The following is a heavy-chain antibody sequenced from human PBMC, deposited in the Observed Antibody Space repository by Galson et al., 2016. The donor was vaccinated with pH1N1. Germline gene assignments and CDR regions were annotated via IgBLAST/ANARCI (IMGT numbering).Heavy chain of an antibody. D-gene: IGHD3-10*01. J-gene: IGHJ6*02. CDR2: ILPIVGRT. Sequence: SVKVSCKASGGTLSRHTISWVLQAPGQGLEWMGRILPIVGRTNYAQKLQGRVTIIADRFTSTVSMELSGLTSDDTAVYYCTTETGSSGMDVWDQGTTVTVSS. CDR1: GGTLSRHT. V-gene: IGHV1-69*02. CDR3: TTETGSSGMDV.